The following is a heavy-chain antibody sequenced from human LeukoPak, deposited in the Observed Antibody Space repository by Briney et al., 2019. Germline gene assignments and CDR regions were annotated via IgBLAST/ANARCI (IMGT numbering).Heavy chain of an antibody. J-gene: IGHJ3*02. CDR1: GFTFSSYA. CDR3: TRRRAHYYDSSGYYSRPQKTFDM. V-gene: IGHV3-30*04. CDR2: ISYDGSNK. D-gene: IGHD3-22*01. Sequence: PGRSLRLSCAASGFTFSSYAMHWVRQAPGKGLEWVAVISYDGSNKYYADSVKGRFTISRDNSKNTLYLQMNSLRAEDTAVYYCTRRRAHYYDSSGYYSRPQKTFDMWGQGTMVTVSS.